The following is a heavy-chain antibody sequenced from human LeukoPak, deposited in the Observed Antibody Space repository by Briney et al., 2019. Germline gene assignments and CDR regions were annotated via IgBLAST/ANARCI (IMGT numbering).Heavy chain of an antibody. J-gene: IGHJ3*02. CDR3: ARGEGLSHDAFDI. CDR2: IIPIFGTA. CDR1: GGTFSSYA. V-gene: IGHV1-69*05. D-gene: IGHD3-3*01. Sequence: SVKVSCKASGGTFSSYAISWVRQAPGQGLEWMGGIIPIFGTANYAQKFQGRVTITTDESTSTAYMELSSLRSEDTAVYYCARGEGLSHDAFDIWGQGTMVTVSS.